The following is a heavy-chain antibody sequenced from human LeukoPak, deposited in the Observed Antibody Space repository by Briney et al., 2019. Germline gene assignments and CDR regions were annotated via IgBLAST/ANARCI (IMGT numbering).Heavy chain of an antibody. D-gene: IGHD2-2*01. CDR3: ATVVVPAANRD. V-gene: IGHV1-69*04. CDR1: GGTFSSYA. J-gene: IGHJ4*02. CDR2: IIPILGIA. Sequence: ASVKVSCKASGGTFSSYAISWVRQAPGQGLEWMGRIIPILGIANYAQKFQGRVTITADKSTSTAYMELSSLRSEDTAVYYCATVVVPAANRDWGQGTLVTVSS.